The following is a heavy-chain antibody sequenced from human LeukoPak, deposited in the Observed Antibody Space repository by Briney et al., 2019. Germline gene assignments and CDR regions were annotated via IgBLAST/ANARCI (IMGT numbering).Heavy chain of an antibody. Sequence: SVKVSCKASGGTFSSYAISWVRQAPGQGLEWMGGIIPIFGTANYAEKFQGRVTITAEESTSTAYMELSSLRSEDTAVYYCARDQQNRWELTYWGQGTLVTVSS. CDR2: IIPIFGTA. CDR3: ARDQQNRWELTY. J-gene: IGHJ4*02. V-gene: IGHV1-69*13. CDR1: GGTFSSYA. D-gene: IGHD1-26*01.